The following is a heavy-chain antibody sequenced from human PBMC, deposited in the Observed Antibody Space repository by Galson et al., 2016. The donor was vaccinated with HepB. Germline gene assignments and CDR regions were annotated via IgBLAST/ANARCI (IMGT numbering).Heavy chain of an antibody. CDR1: GYTFTTYW. CDR3: AGQGCYHFEGKGDY. J-gene: IGHJ4*02. D-gene: IGHD3-16*02. Sequence: QSGAEVKKPGESLTTFCKASGYTFTTYWITWVRQVPGKVLEWVGRIDPRDNDTNYNPSLFGQVTISTDSAISTAYLQWRSLKASERASYSCAGQGCYHFEGKGDYWGPGTLVTVSS. CDR2: IDPRDNDT. V-gene: IGHV5-10-1*01.